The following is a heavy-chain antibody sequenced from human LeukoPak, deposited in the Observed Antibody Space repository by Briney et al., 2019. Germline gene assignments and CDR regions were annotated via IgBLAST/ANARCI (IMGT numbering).Heavy chain of an antibody. CDR1: GYTFTGYY. CDR2: INPNSGGT. J-gene: IGHJ4*02. V-gene: IGHV1-2*02. D-gene: IGHD3-3*01. CDR3: ARVFLEWLLPDY. Sequence: ASVKVSCKASGYTFTGYYMHWVRQAPGQGLEWMGWINPNSGGTNYAQKFQGRVTMTRDTSISTAYMELSRLRFDDTAVYYCARVFLEWLLPDYWGQGTLVTVSS.